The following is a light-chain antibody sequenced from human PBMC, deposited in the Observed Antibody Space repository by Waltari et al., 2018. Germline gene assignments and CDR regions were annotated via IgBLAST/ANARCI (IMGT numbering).Light chain of an antibody. J-gene: IGKJ1*01. CDR2: GAS. CDR3: QQYGSAPRT. CDR1: QGVSSSY. Sequence: EIVLTQSPGTLSLSPGERATLSCRASQGVSSSYLAWYQQKPGQALRLLIYGASSRATGIADRFSGSGSGTDFTLTVSRLEPEEFAVYYCQQYGSAPRTFGQGTKVEIK. V-gene: IGKV3-20*01.